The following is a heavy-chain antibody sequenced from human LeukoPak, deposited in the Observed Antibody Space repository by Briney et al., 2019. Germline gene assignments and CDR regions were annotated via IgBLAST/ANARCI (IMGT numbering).Heavy chain of an antibody. J-gene: IGHJ4*02. CDR2: INSDGSST. D-gene: IGHD3-3*01. CDR3: ARAEGDFWSGYYSLDY. Sequence: GGSLRLSCAASGFTFSSYWMHWVRQAPGKGLVWVSRINSDGSSTTYADSVKGRFTISRDNAKNTLYLQMNSLRAEDTAVYCCARAEGDFWSGYYSLDYWGQGTLVTVSS. CDR1: GFTFSSYW. V-gene: IGHV3-74*01.